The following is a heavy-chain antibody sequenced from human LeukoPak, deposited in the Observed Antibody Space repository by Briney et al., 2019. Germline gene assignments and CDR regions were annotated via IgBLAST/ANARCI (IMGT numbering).Heavy chain of an antibody. D-gene: IGHD4/OR15-4a*01. CDR1: GCSFTTTW. CDR2: IYPGDSDT. V-gene: IGHV5-51*01. J-gene: IGHJ4*02. Sequence: GQALQISCKGSGCSFTTTWLGWWRPMPGKGREWRGVIYPGDSDTRYSPSFQGQVPISPDTSISTPYLQWSSLKASDTAMYYCARRGANSLLDYWGQGPLVSVSS. CDR3: ARRGANSLLDY.